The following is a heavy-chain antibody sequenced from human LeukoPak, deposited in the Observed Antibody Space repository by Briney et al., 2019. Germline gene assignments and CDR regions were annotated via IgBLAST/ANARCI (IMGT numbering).Heavy chain of an antibody. CDR2: INQPANSQ. Sequence: GGSLRLSCAASGFTFSNYWMSWVRQAPGKGLEWVANINQPANSQNTVDSVKGRFTISRDNANNALFLQMNSLGAEDTAVYYCARMRLRYFVPFDHWGQGTLVIASS. CDR1: GFTFSNYW. V-gene: IGHV3-7*01. J-gene: IGHJ4*02. CDR3: ARMRLRYFVPFDH. D-gene: IGHD3-9*01.